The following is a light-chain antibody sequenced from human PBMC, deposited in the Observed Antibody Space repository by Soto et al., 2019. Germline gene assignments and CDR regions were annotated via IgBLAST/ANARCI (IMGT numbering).Light chain of an antibody. CDR2: NPS. CDR1: QSVGAN. CDR3: QQYDDWPLT. V-gene: IGKV3-15*01. Sequence: EIVMTQSPATLSVSPGEGATLSCRASQSVGANLAWYLQKPGQAPKLLLYNPSTRDTGVPARFSGSGSGTDFTLTISSLQSEDFAIYYCQQYDDWPLTFGGGTRVEVK. J-gene: IGKJ4*01.